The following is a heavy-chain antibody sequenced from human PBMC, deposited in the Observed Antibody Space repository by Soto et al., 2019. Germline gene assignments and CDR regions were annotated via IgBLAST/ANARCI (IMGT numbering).Heavy chain of an antibody. J-gene: IGHJ6*02. CDR2: IYHSGST. CDR3: ARQDTAMATFYYGMDV. V-gene: IGHV4-30-2*01. Sequence: SETLSLTCAVSGGSISSGGYSWSWIRQPPGKGLEWIGYIYHSGSTYYNPSLKSRVTISVDTSKNQFSLKLSSVTAADTAVYYCARQDTAMATFYYGMDVWGQGTTVTVSS. CDR1: GGSISSGGYS. D-gene: IGHD5-18*01.